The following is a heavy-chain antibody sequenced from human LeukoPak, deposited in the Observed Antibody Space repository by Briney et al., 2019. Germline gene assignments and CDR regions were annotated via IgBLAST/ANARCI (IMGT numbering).Heavy chain of an antibody. J-gene: IGHJ4*02. CDR1: XFXXXXFG. Sequence: PGGSLRLSCAASXFXXXXFGMHXXXXXPXXXLXWVAVLSFEXXXXYYADSVKGRFSISRDNSKNTLYLQMNSLRVEDTAVYYCASQTGTTPRWGQGTLVTVSS. CDR2: LSFEXXXX. D-gene: IGHD1-7*01. CDR3: ASQTGTTPR. V-gene: IGHV3-30*03.